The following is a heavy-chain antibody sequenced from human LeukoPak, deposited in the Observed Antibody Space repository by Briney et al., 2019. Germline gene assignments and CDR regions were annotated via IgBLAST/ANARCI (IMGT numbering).Heavy chain of an antibody. D-gene: IGHD6-19*01. V-gene: IGHV3-23*01. CDR2: ISGSGGST. J-gene: IGHJ4*02. Sequence: GGSLRLSCAASGFTFSSYAMGWVRQAPGKGLEWVSAISGSGGSTYYADSVKGRFTISRDNSKNTLYLQMNSLRAEDTAVYYCAKDASRGPYSSGWYYFDYWGQGTLVTVSS. CDR3: AKDASRGPYSSGWYYFDY. CDR1: GFTFSSYA.